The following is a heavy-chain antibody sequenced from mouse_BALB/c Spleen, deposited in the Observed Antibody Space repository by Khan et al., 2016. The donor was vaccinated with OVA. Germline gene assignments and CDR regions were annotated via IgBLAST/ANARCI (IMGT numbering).Heavy chain of an antibody. V-gene: IGHV5-9-4*01. CDR3: ARASYNSGSSPWFVDY. J-gene: IGHJ2*01. CDR1: GFTFSSYA. D-gene: IGHD1-1*01. CDR2: ISSGGSYT. Sequence: EVELVESGGGLVKPGGSLKISCAASGFTFSSYAMSWVRQSPEKRLEWVAAISSGGSYTYYQDTVTGRFTISRDNAKHTLYLEMSSLRSEDTAMYYCARASYNSGSSPWFVDYWGQGTTLTVSS.